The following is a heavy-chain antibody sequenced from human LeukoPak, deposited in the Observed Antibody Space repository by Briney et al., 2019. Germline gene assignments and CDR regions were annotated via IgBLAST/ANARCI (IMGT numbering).Heavy chain of an antibody. V-gene: IGHV4-39*07. CDR1: GGSISSSYSY. D-gene: IGHD1-20*01. Sequence: SETLSLTCTVSGGSISSSYSYWGWIRQPPGKGLEWIGNIYYSGNTYYSPSLKSRVTISIDRPKNQFSLKVKSVTAADAAVYYCARGTNPLYNWQHEGFDYWGQGTLVAVSS. CDR3: ARGTNPLYNWQHEGFDY. J-gene: IGHJ4*02. CDR2: IYYSGNT.